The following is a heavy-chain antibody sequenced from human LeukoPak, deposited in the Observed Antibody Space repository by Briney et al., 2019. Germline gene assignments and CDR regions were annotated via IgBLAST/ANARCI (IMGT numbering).Heavy chain of an antibody. CDR2: VYYSGST. CDR1: GGSINRSSKY. D-gene: IGHD1-26*01. Sequence: PSETLSLTCSVSGGSINRSSKYWGWIRQSPGKGLEWIGSVYYSGSTDYNSSLKSRVTISVDTSENHFSLKLSSVTAADTAVYYCATFSGNYVFDYWGQGTRVTVSS. J-gene: IGHJ4*02. CDR3: ATFSGNYVFDY. V-gene: IGHV4-39*02.